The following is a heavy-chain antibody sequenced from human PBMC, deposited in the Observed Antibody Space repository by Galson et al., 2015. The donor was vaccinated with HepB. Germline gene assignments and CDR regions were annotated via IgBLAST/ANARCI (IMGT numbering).Heavy chain of an antibody. V-gene: IGHV3-48*03. CDR1: GFTFSSYE. J-gene: IGHJ4*02. CDR3: TSDGRGTGSWSGY. D-gene: IGHD6-13*01. CDR2: INYYGNTV. Sequence: SLRLSCAVSGFTFSSYEMNWVRQAPGKGLEWVSYINYYGNTVYYSDSVKGRFTISRDNINNSLYLEMNSLRAEDTAVYFCTSDGRGTGSWSGYWGQGTLVTVSS.